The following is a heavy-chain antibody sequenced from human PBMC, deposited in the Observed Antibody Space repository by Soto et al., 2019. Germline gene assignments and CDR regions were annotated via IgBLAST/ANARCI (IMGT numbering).Heavy chain of an antibody. V-gene: IGHV3-33*01. CDR3: ARDYEEYNNDGQIFDY. Sequence: QVQLVESGGGVVQPGRSLRLSCAASGFTFSTYGMHWVRHAPGKGLEWVALIWYDGSYKSHADSVKGRFTISRDNSKYTVFLQMNSLRAEDTGVYYCARDYEEYNNDGQIFDYWGQGTLVTVSS. CDR1: GFTFSTYG. J-gene: IGHJ4*02. D-gene: IGHD1-20*01. CDR2: IWYDGSYK.